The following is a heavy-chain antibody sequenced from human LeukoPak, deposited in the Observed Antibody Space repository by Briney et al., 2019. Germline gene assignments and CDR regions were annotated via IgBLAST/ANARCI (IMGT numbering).Heavy chain of an antibody. J-gene: IGHJ4*02. V-gene: IGHV3-48*03. CDR1: GFTFSSYE. CDR2: ISSSGSTI. D-gene: IGHD4-23*01. CDR3: ARAVGATVVTSLYFDY. Sequence: PGGSLRLSCAASGFTFSSYEMNWVRQAPGKGLEWVSYISSSGSTIYYADSVKGRFTISRDNAKNSLYLQMNSLRAEDTAVYYCARAVGATVVTSLYFDYWGQGTLVTVSS.